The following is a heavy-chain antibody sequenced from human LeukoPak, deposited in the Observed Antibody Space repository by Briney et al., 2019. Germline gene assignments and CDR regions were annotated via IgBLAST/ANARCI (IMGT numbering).Heavy chain of an antibody. J-gene: IGHJ4*02. CDR1: GGSISSYY. D-gene: IGHD3-3*01. CDR3: ARTDFWSGYYTL. Sequence: SETLSLTCTVSGGSISSYYWSWIRQPPGKGLEWIGYIYTSGSTNYNPSLKSRVTISVDTSKNQFSLKLSSVTAADTAVYYCARTDFWSGYYTLWGQGTPVTVSS. V-gene: IGHV4-4*09. CDR2: IYTSGST.